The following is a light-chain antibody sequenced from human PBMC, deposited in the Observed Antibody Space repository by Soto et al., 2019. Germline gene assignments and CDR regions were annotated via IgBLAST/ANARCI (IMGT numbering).Light chain of an antibody. V-gene: IGLV1-51*01. Sequence: QSVLTQPPSVSAAPGQKVTISCSGTRSNIGDNYVSWYQQLPGTAPKLLISDNERRPSGIPDRFSGSKSATTATLAITGLQTGDEAEYYCGTWDTSLSTYVFAAGTKATV. CDR2: DNE. CDR3: GTWDTSLSTYV. CDR1: RSNIGDNY. J-gene: IGLJ1*01.